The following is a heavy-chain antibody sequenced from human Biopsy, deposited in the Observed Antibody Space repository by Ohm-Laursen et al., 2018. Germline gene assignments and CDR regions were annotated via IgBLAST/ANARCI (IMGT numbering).Heavy chain of an antibody. D-gene: IGHD4-23*01. Sequence: VTLSLTWTVSGGSFTGHYWTWIRQPPGQGLEWIGHISHTGCTSYKSSLKSRVTISLDTSRKHFSLRLTSLAAADTAVYYCARGSNEYGGLYFPHWGQGTLVTVSS. J-gene: IGHJ1*01. CDR1: GGSFTGHY. CDR3: ARGSNEYGGLYFPH. V-gene: IGHV4-59*11. CDR2: ISHTGCT.